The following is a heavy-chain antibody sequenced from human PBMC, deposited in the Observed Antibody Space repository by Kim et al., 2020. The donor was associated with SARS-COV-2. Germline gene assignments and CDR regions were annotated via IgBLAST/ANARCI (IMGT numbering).Heavy chain of an antibody. Sequence: NYNPSLKSRVTISVDTSKNQFSLKLSSVTAADTAVYYCARAGSAGNWFDPWGQGTLVTVSS. V-gene: IGHV4-34*01. D-gene: IGHD6-25*01. CDR3: ARAGSAGNWFDP. J-gene: IGHJ5*02.